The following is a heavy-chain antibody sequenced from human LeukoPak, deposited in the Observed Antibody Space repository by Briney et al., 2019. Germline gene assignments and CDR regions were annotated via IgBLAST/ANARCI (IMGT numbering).Heavy chain of an antibody. Sequence: GGSLRLSCAASGFTFSSYSMNWVRQAPGKGLEWVSYISSSSSTIYYADSVKGRFTISRDNAKNSLYLQMNSLRAEDTAVYYCAKGYGSYYPLFDYWGQGTLVTVSS. D-gene: IGHD1-26*01. CDR1: GFTFSSYS. CDR3: AKGYGSYYPLFDY. CDR2: ISSSSSTI. J-gene: IGHJ4*02. V-gene: IGHV3-48*04.